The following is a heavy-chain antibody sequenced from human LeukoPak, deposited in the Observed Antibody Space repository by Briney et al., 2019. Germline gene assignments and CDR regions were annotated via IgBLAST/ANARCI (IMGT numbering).Heavy chain of an antibody. CDR1: GGSFSGYY. V-gene: IGHV4-34*01. D-gene: IGHD6-13*01. Sequence: SETLSLTCAVYGGSFSGYYWSWIRQPPVKGLEWIGEINHRGSTTYNPSLKSRVTTSADTSRNQFSLNLSSVTAADTAVYYCARGIAAAGTTYYYYCMDVWGQGTTVTVSS. CDR2: INHRGST. J-gene: IGHJ6*02. CDR3: ARGIAAAGTTYYYYCMDV.